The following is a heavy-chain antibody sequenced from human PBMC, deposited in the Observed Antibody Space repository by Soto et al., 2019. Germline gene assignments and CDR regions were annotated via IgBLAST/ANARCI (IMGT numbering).Heavy chain of an antibody. CDR2: IIPIFGTA. CDR1: GGTFSSYA. CDR3: ARGFWSGYLSHRSFDY. J-gene: IGHJ4*02. Sequence: SVKVSCKASGGTFSSYAISWVRQAPGQGLEWMGGIIPIFGTANYAQKFQGRVTITADESTSTAYMELSSLRSEDTAVYYCARGFWSGYLSHRSFDYWGQGTLVTVSS. D-gene: IGHD3-3*01. V-gene: IGHV1-69*13.